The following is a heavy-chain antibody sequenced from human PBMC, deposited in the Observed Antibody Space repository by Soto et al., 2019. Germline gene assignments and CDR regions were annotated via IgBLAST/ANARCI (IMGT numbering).Heavy chain of an antibody. Sequence: PSETLSLTCTVSGGSISSYYWSWIRQPPGKGLEWIGYIYYSGSTNYNPSLKSRVTISVDTSKNQFSLKLSSVTAADTAVYYCARAVKFLVNDYWGQGTLVTAPQ. J-gene: IGHJ4*02. CDR2: IYYSGST. V-gene: IGHV4-59*01. CDR3: ARAVKFLVNDY. CDR1: GGSISSYY. D-gene: IGHD3-3*01.